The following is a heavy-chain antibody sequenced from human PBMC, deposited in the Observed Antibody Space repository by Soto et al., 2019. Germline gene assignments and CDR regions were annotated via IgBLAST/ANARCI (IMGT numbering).Heavy chain of an antibody. CDR2: INHSGST. CDR1: GGSFSGYY. J-gene: IGHJ4*02. CDR3: AREKPYSSSWYHDY. Sequence: QVQLQQWGAGLLKPSETLSLTCAVYGGSFSGYYWSWIRQPPGQGLEWIGEINHSGSTNYNPSLKPRVTISVDTSKNQFSLKLSSVTAADTAVYYCAREKPYSSSWYHDYWGQGTLVTVSS. V-gene: IGHV4-34*01. D-gene: IGHD6-13*01.